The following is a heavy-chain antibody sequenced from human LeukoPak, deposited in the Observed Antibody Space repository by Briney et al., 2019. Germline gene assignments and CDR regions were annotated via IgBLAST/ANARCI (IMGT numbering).Heavy chain of an antibody. Sequence: GGSLRLSCAASGLTFNRYSFHWIRQAPGKGLEWVAVVSHLNTKYYADSVRGRFTISRDNSKSTLSLQMNSLTPDDTAVYYCARWGYVDTAMVVFDYWGQGTLVTVSS. CDR3: ARWGYVDTAMVVFDY. CDR1: GLTFNRYS. CDR2: VSHLNTK. V-gene: IGHV3-30-3*01. D-gene: IGHD5-18*01. J-gene: IGHJ4*02.